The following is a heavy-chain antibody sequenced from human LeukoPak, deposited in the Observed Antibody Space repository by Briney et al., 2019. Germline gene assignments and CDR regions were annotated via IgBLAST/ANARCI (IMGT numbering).Heavy chain of an antibody. Sequence: GGSLRLSCAASGFTFSSYAMSWVRQAPGKGLEWVSAISGSGGSTYYADSVKGRFTISRDNSKNTLYLQMNSLRVEDTAVYYCASQNYGDYVPFDYWGQGTLVTVSS. CDR1: GFTFSSYA. D-gene: IGHD4-17*01. V-gene: IGHV3-23*01. CDR3: ASQNYGDYVPFDY. J-gene: IGHJ4*02. CDR2: ISGSGGST.